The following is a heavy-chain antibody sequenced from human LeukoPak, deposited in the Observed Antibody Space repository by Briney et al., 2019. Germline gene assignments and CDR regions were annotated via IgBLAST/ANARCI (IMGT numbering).Heavy chain of an antibody. CDR1: RGIISSYA. J-gene: IGHJ4*02. CDR3: ARGEPRGGWFDFFDS. D-gene: IGHD6-19*01. V-gene: IGHV1-69*05. Sequence: SMKVSCKASRGIISSYAITWVRQAPGQGLEWMGGIIPIFGTRNYAQKFQGRVTITTDESTSTAYMELSSLRSEDTAVYYCARGEPRGGWFDFFDSWGREPWSPSPQ. CDR2: IIPIFGTR.